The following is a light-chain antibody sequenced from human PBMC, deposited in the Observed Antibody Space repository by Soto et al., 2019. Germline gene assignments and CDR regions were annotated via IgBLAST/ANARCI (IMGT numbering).Light chain of an antibody. CDR1: QSVSNNY. CDR2: GSS. CDR3: QQYGSSPPYT. J-gene: IGKJ2*01. Sequence: EVVLTQSPGTLSLSPGERATLSCRASQSVSNNYLAWYQQKPGQSHKLLIFGSSDRATGIPDRFSGSGSGTDFTLTISSLEPEDFPVYYCQQYGSSPPYTFGQGTKLEIK. V-gene: IGKV3-20*01.